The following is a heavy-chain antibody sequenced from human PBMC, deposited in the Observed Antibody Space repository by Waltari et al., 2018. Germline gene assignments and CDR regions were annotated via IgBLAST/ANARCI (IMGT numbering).Heavy chain of an antibody. D-gene: IGHD1-26*01. J-gene: IGHJ4*02. CDR2: ISGSGGST. Sequence: EVQLLESGGGLVQPGGSLRLSCAASGFTFSSHAMSWVRQAPGKGLEWVSAISGSGGSTYYADSVKGRFTISRDNSKNTLYLQMNSLRAEDTAVYYCASRRYSGSYYFDYWGQGTLVTVSS. CDR3: ASRRYSGSYYFDY. V-gene: IGHV3-23*01. CDR1: GFTFSSHA.